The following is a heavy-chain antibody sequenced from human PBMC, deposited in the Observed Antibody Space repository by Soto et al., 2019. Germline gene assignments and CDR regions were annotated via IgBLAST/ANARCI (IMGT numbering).Heavy chain of an antibody. CDR3: ASSVLVTSTMNYFDL. Sequence: GESLKISCQASGYSFSNFWIAWVRQMPGEGLEWLGIIYPDDSDTRYSPSFLGQVTISADKSIKTTYLQWSTLKASDTAIYFCASSVLVTSTMNYFDLWGQGTLVTVSS. D-gene: IGHD2-8*02. V-gene: IGHV5-51*01. J-gene: IGHJ4*02. CDR2: IYPDDSDT. CDR1: GYSFSNFW.